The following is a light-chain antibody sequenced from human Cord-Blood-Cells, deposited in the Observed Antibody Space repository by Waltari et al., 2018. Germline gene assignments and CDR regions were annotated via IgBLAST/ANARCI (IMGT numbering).Light chain of an antibody. CDR2: AAS. CDR1: QCISSY. CDR3: QQYYSFPWT. J-gene: IGKJ1*01. V-gene: IGKV1D-8*01. Sequence: VIWMTQSPSLLSAYTGDRVTISCRMSQCISSYLAWYQQKPGKAPELLIYAASTLQSGVPSRFSGSGSGTDFTLTISCLQSEDFATYYCQQYYSFPWTFGQGTKVEIK.